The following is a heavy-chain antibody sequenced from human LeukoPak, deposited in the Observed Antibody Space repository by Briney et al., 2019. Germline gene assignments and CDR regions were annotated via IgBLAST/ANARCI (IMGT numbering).Heavy chain of an antibody. CDR1: GGSISSGGYS. CDR3: ARGSSDYAGSFDY. Sequence: KPSETLSLTCAVSGGSISSGGYSWSWIRQPPGKGLEWIGYIYHSGSTYYNPSLKSRVTISVDRSKNRFSLKLSSVTAADTAVYYCARGSSDYAGSFDYWGQGTLVTVSS. V-gene: IGHV4-30-2*01. D-gene: IGHD5-12*01. CDR2: IYHSGST. J-gene: IGHJ4*02.